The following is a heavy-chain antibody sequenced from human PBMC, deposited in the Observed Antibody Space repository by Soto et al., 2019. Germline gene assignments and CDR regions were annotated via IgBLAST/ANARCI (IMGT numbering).Heavy chain of an antibody. CDR3: AGYYDSSGYYYYFDY. J-gene: IGHJ4*02. CDR1: GFTFSSYE. V-gene: IGHV3-48*03. CDR2: ISSSGSTI. D-gene: IGHD3-22*01. Sequence: PGGSLRLSCAASGFTFSSYEMNWVRQAPGKGLEWVSYISSSGSTIYYADSVKGRFTISRDNAKNSLYLQMNSLRAEDTAVYYCAGYYDSSGYYYYFDYWGQGTLVTVSS.